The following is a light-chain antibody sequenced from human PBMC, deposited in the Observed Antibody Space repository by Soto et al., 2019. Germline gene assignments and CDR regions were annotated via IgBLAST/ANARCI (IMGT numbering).Light chain of an antibody. CDR2: EAT. CDR3: CSYAGVSPFLYV. CDR1: SSDVGNFNL. V-gene: IGLV2-23*02. Sequence: QSVLTQPASVSGSPGQSITISCTGTSSDVGNFNLVSWFQQHPGKAPKLIIYEATKRPSGVSDRFSGSRSGNSASLTISGIQAEDEAEYFCCSYAGVSPFLYVFATGTKLTVL. J-gene: IGLJ1*01.